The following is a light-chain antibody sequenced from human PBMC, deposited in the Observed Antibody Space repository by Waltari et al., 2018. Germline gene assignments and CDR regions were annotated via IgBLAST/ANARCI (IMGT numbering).Light chain of an antibody. CDR3: QQYNNWPRA. Sequence: EIVMTQSPATLSVSPGERATLSCRASQSVSSNVAWYQQKPGQAPRLLIYGPSTRATGIPARFSGSGYGTEFTLTISSLQSEDFAVYYCQQYNNWPRAFGPGTKVDIK. CDR2: GPS. J-gene: IGKJ3*01. V-gene: IGKV3-15*01. CDR1: QSVSSN.